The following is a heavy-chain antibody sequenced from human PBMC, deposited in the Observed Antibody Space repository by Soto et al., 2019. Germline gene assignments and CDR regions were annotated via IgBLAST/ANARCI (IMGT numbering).Heavy chain of an antibody. V-gene: IGHV3-48*02. CDR3: ATAQRLRFLEWLLNY. CDR2: ISSSSSTI. J-gene: IGHJ4*02. CDR1: GFTFSSYS. Sequence: LRLSCAASGFTFSSYSMNWVRQAPGKGLEWVSYISSSSSTIYYADSVKGRFTISRDNAKNSLYLQMNSLRDEDTAVYYCATAQRLRFLEWLLNYWGQGTLVTVSS. D-gene: IGHD3-3*01.